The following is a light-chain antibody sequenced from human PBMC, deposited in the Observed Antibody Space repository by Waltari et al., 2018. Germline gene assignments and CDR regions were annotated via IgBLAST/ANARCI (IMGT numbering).Light chain of an antibody. V-gene: IGKV1-12*01. Sequence: DIQMTQSPSSLTASVGDKVSITCRARQDISIWLAWYQQKPGKAPKHLIYAASSLKCGVPSMFSGSLSATDYTLTISSLQPEDVATFYCQQGYDTRTFGQGTKVEFK. J-gene: IGKJ1*01. CDR2: AAS. CDR3: QQGYDTRT. CDR1: QDISIW.